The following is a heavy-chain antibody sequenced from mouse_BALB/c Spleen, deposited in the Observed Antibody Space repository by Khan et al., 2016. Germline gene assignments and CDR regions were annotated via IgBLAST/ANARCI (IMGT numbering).Heavy chain of an antibody. D-gene: IGHD4-1*01. V-gene: IGHV4-1*02. CDR1: GCDFSRYW. CDR3: AREGYSGYLAY. J-gene: IGHJ3*01. CDR2: INPDSSTI. Sequence: EVKLLESGGGLVQPGGSLKLSCAASGCDFSRYWMSWVRQAPGKGLEWIGEINPDSSTINYTPSLKDKFIISRDNAKNTLYLQLSKVRSEDTALYYCAREGYSGYLAYWGQGTLVTVSA.